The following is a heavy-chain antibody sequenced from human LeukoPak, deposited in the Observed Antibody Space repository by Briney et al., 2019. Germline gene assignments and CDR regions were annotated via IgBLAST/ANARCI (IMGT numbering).Heavy chain of an antibody. J-gene: IGHJ6*03. CDR1: GGSISSGSYY. CDR3: ARVAYTYYYYYMDV. D-gene: IGHD2-21*01. V-gene: IGHV4-61*09. Sequence: PSETLSLTCTVSGGSISSGSYYGSWIRQPAGKGLEWIGHIYTSGSTNYNPSLKSRVTISVDTSKDQFSLKLSSVTAADTAVYYCARVAYTYYYYYMDVWGKGTTVTVSS. CDR2: IYTSGST.